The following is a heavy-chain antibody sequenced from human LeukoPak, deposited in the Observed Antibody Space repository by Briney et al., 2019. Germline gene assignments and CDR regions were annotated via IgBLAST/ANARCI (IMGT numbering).Heavy chain of an antibody. CDR3: ARLAVVPDAMSPDY. Sequence: SVKVSCKASGGSFYSYPIAWVRQAPGQGLEWLGAVIPISGTTHYAQKFQGRVSITVDDSTTTVYMQLSGLRSDDTAVYFCARLAVVPDAMSPDYWGQGTLVSVSS. CDR1: GGSFYSYP. V-gene: IGHV1-69*13. D-gene: IGHD2-2*01. CDR2: VIPISGTT. J-gene: IGHJ4*02.